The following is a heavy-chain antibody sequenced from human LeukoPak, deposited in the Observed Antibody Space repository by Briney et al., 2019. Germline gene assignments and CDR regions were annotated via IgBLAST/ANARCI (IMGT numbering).Heavy chain of an antibody. CDR2: ISYDVSNK. D-gene: IGHD3-3*01. J-gene: IGHJ6*02. Sequence: GRSLRLSCAASGFTFSSYAMRWVREAPGKGLEWGAVISYDVSNKYYADSVKGRFIFSRDNSKNTLYLKMTSLRAEDTAVSYCARVPYYDFWSGYYTPPYFYYGLDVWGPGNTVTVSS. CDR3: ARVPYYDFWSGYYTPPYFYYGLDV. CDR1: GFTFSSYA. V-gene: IGHV3-30-3*01.